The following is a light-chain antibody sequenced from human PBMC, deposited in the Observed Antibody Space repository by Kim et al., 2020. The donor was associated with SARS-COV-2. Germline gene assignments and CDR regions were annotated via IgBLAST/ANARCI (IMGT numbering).Light chain of an antibody. CDR2: SNT. CDR1: SSNIGGNP. CDR3: AVWDDSLDGRV. V-gene: IGLV1-44*01. J-gene: IGLJ1*01. Sequence: SVLTQAPSASGTPGQRVTISCSGSSSNIGGNPVNWFQQLPGTAPKLLIYSNTQRPSGVPDRFSGSKSGTSASLAISGLQSEDEADYYCAVWDDSLDGRVFETGNKVTVL.